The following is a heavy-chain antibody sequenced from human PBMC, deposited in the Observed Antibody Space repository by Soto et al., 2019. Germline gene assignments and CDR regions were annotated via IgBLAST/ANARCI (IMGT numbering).Heavy chain of an antibody. Sequence: PSETLSLTCAVSGYSISSGYYWGWIRQPPGKGLEWIGSIYHSGSTYYNPSLKSRVTISVDTSKNQFSLKLSSVTAADTAVYYCATSKYYRGAFDIWGQGAMVTVSS. J-gene: IGHJ3*02. CDR3: ATSKYYRGAFDI. CDR1: GYSISSGYY. V-gene: IGHV4-38-2*01. CDR2: IYHSGST. D-gene: IGHD4-17*01.